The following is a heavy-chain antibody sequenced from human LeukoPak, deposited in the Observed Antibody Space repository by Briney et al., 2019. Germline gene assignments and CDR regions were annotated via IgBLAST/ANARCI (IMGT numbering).Heavy chain of an antibody. CDR2: ISSSSSYI. D-gene: IGHD6-6*01. CDR1: GFTFSSYS. J-gene: IGHJ4*02. Sequence: GGSLRLSCAASGFTFSSYSMNWVRQAPGKGLEWVSSISSSSSYIYYAGSVKGRFTISRDNAKNSLYLQMNSLRAEDTAVYYCARDREYSSSCYDYWGQGTLVTVSS. CDR3: ARDREYSSSCYDY. V-gene: IGHV3-21*01.